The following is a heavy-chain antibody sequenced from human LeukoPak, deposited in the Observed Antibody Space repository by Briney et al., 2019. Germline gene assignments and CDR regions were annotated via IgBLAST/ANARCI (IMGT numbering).Heavy chain of an antibody. Sequence: EASVKVSCKASGYTFTGYYMHWVRQAPGQGLEWMGWINPNSGGTNYAQKFQGRVTMTRDTSISTAYMELSRLRSDDTAVYYYARDSYYYDSSGYYPNWFDHWGQGTLVTVSS. D-gene: IGHD3-22*01. CDR1: GYTFTGYY. J-gene: IGHJ5*02. V-gene: IGHV1-2*02. CDR2: INPNSGGT. CDR3: ARDSYYYDSSGYYPNWFDH.